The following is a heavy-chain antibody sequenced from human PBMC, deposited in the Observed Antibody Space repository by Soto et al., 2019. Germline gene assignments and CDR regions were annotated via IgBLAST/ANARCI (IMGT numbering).Heavy chain of an antibody. D-gene: IGHD2-2*01. Sequence: QVQLVQSGAEVKKPGASVKVSCKASGYTFTSYGISWVRQAPGQGLEWMGWISAYNGNTNYAQKLQGRVTMTTDTSTSTAYMELRSLRSDDTAVYYCAREDIVVVPAAIGYWFDPWGQGTLVTVSS. CDR3: AREDIVVVPAAIGYWFDP. CDR2: ISAYNGNT. V-gene: IGHV1-18*01. J-gene: IGHJ5*02. CDR1: GYTFTSYG.